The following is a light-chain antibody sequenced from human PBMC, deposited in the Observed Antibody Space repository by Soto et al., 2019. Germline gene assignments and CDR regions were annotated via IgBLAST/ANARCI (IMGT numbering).Light chain of an antibody. Sequence: QSALTQPASVSGSPGQSITISCTGTSSDVGGYNYVSWYQHHPGKAPKLMIYEVSNRPSGVSNRFSGSKSGNTASLTISEIKAEDEADYYCSSYTSSSTVVFGGGTKLTVL. CDR1: SSDVGGYNY. CDR3: SSYTSSSTVV. V-gene: IGLV2-14*01. CDR2: EVS. J-gene: IGLJ2*01.